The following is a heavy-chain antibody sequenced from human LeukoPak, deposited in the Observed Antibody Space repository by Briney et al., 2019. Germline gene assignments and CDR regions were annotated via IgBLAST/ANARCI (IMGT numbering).Heavy chain of an antibody. V-gene: IGHV3-21*01. D-gene: IGHD3-22*01. Sequence: GGSLRLSCAASGFTFSSYSMNWVRQAPGKGLEWVPSISSSSSYIYYADSVKGRFTISRDNAKNSLYLQMNSLRAEDTAVYYCARVDDSSGYTPLDIWGQGTMVTVSS. CDR2: ISSSSSYI. CDR1: GFTFSSYS. J-gene: IGHJ3*02. CDR3: ARVDDSSGYTPLDI.